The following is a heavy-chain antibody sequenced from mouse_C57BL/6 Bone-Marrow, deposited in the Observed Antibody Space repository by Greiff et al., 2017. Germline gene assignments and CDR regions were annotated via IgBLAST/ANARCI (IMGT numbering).Heavy chain of an antibody. D-gene: IGHD2-5*01. V-gene: IGHV1-9*01. J-gene: IGHJ3*01. CDR2: ILPGRGST. Sequence: QVQLQQSGAELMKPGASVKLSCEATGYTFTGSWIEWVKQRPGHSLEWIGEILPGRGSTNYNEKFKGKATFTADTSYNTAYMQLSSLTTEDSASYYCARPYYSNPPGFAYWGQGTLVTVSA. CDR1: GYTFTGSW. CDR3: ARPYYSNPPGFAY.